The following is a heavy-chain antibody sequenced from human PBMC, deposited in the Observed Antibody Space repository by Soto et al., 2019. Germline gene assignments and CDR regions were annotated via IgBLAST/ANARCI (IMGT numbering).Heavy chain of an antibody. CDR2: ISYDGSNK. V-gene: IGHV3-30*18. CDR1: GFTFSSYG. D-gene: IGHD1-26*01. Sequence: GGSLRLSCAASGFTFSSYGMHWVRQAPGKGLEWVSVISYDGSNKYYADSVKGRFTISRDNSKNTLYLQMKSLRAEDTAVYYCAKDLPEPTHYYDYGMDVWGQGT. CDR3: AKDLPEPTHYYDYGMDV. J-gene: IGHJ6*02.